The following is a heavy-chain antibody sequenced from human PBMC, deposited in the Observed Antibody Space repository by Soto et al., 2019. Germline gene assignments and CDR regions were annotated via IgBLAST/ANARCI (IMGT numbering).Heavy chain of an antibody. D-gene: IGHD2-21*02. CDR3: ARGGHVVVVTAALDY. Sequence: QVQLMQSGAEVKKPGASVKVSCKASGDTFTDYYIHWVRQAPGQGLEWMGTVNPSGGHTTYVQHFLARVTMTRDTSPSSLYMELTSLTSDDTAIYYCARGGHVVVVTAALDYWGQGTLVTVSS. CDR1: GDTFTDYY. CDR2: VNPSGGHT. V-gene: IGHV1-46*01. J-gene: IGHJ4*02.